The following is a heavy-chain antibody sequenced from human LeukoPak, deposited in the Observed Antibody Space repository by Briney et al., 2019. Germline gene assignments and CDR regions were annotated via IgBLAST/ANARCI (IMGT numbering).Heavy chain of an antibody. D-gene: IGHD3-3*01. J-gene: IGHJ4*02. CDR3: ARGALFGVVPLPFDY. Sequence: ASVKVSCKASGYTFTSYGISWVRQAPGKGLEWMGWISAYNGNTNYAQKLQGRVTMTTDTSTSTAYMELRSLRSDDTAVYYCARGALFGVVPLPFDYWGQGTLVTVSS. CDR1: GYTFTSYG. V-gene: IGHV1-18*01. CDR2: ISAYNGNT.